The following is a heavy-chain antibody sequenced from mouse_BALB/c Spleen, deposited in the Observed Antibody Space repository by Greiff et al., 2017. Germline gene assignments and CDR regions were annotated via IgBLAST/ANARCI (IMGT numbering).Heavy chain of an antibody. Sequence: EVQVVESGGGLVQPGGSLRLSCATSGFTFTDYYMSWVRQPPGKALEWLGFIRNKANGYTTEYSASVKGRFTISRDNSQSILYLQMNTLRAEDSATYYCARDMGYGNPYAMDYWGQGTSVTVSS. J-gene: IGHJ4*01. CDR3: ARDMGYGNPYAMDY. CDR2: IRNKANGYTT. D-gene: IGHD2-1*01. V-gene: IGHV7-3*02. CDR1: GFTFTDYY.